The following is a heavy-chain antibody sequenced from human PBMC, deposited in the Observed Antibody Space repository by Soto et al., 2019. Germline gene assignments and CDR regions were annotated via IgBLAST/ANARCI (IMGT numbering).Heavy chain of an antibody. D-gene: IGHD5-12*01. CDR2: INSDGSST. J-gene: IGHJ4*02. Sequence: GGSLRLSCAASGFTFSSYWMHWVRQAPGKGLVWVSRINSDGSSTSYADSVKGRFTISRDNAKNTLYLQMNSLRAEDTAVYYCARANPWPNFDYWGQGTLVTVSS. V-gene: IGHV3-74*01. CDR1: GFTFSSYW. CDR3: ARANPWPNFDY.